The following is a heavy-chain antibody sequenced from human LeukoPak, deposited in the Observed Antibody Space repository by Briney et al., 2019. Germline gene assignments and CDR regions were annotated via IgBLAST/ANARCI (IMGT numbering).Heavy chain of an antibody. CDR3: ARYCSSASCYDLGDY. CDR1: GFTFGSYS. V-gene: IGHV3-48*01. J-gene: IGHJ4*02. D-gene: IGHD2-2*01. CDR2: ISSSSSTI. Sequence: GGSLRLSCADSGFTFGSYSMNWVRQAPGKGLEWVSYISSSSSTIYYADSVKGRFTISRDNAKNSLYLQMNSLRAEDTAVYYCARYCSSASCYDLGDYWGQGTLVTVSS.